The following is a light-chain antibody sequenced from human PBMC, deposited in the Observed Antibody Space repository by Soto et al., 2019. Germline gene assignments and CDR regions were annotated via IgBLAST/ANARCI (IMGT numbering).Light chain of an antibody. CDR3: VQFSHFPRT. CDR1: QNLVHSDGITY. V-gene: IGKV2-24*01. CDR2: QIS. J-gene: IGKJ1*01. Sequence: DTVLTQTPVSSPVTLGQPASISCRSSQNLVHSDGITYLSWVQQRPGQPPRLLIYQISNRFSGVPDRFSGSGAGTDFTLTISRVEAEDVGIYSCVQFSHFPRTFGQGTKVEIK.